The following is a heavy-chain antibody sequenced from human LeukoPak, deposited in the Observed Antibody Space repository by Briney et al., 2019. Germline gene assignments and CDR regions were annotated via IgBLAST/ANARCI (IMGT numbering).Heavy chain of an antibody. Sequence: PGGSLRLSCAASGFTFSTYNMNWVRQAPGKGLEWVSVIYSGGSTYYADSVKGRFTISRDNSKNTLYLQMNSLRAEDTALYFCAREPYGDNACWGQGTLVTVSS. J-gene: IGHJ4*02. CDR3: AREPYGDNAC. CDR2: IYSGGST. D-gene: IGHD4-17*01. CDR1: GFTFSTYN. V-gene: IGHV3-53*01.